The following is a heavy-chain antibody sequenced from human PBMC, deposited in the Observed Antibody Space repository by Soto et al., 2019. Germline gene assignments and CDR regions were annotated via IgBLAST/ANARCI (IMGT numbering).Heavy chain of an antibody. D-gene: IGHD2-15*01. CDR2: IKQDGSEK. V-gene: IGHV3-7*03. J-gene: IGHJ6*02. CDR3: PRVGGRWHIVRYYYYGMDG. Sequence: PGVSLRFSCAASGFTFSSYWISWVRQSPGKGLEWVANIKQDGSEKYYVDSVKGRFTISRDNAKNSLYLQINSLRAEDTAVYYGPRVGGRWHIVRYYYYGMDGWGQGTRVTAAS. CDR1: GFTFSSYW.